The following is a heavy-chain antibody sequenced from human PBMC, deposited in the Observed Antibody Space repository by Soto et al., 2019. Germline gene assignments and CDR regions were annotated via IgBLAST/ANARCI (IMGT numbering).Heavy chain of an antibody. J-gene: IGHJ4*02. D-gene: IGHD6-19*01. V-gene: IGHV1-69*12. CDR3: ARGGYSSGWYAKPFDY. CDR1: GGTFSSYA. Sequence: QVQLVQSGAEVKKPGSSVKVSCKASGGTFSSYAISWVRQAPGQGLEWMGGIIPIFGTANYAQKFQGRVTITADESTSTAYMELSRLRSEDTAVYYCARGGYSSGWYAKPFDYWGQGTLVTVSS. CDR2: IIPIFGTA.